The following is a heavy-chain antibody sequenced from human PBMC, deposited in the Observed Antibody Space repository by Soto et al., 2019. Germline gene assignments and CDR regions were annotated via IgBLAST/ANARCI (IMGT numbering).Heavy chain of an antibody. CDR3: ARDIVATITVYYYGMDV. CDR1: GFTFSDYY. CDR2: ISSSSSYT. D-gene: IGHD5-12*01. J-gene: IGHJ6*02. V-gene: IGHV3-11*06. Sequence: PGGSLRLSCAASGFTFSDYYMSWIRQAPGKGLEWVSYISSSSSYTNYADSVKGRFTISRDNAKNSLYLQMNSLRAGDTAVYYCARDIVATITVYYYGMDVWGQGTTVTVSS.